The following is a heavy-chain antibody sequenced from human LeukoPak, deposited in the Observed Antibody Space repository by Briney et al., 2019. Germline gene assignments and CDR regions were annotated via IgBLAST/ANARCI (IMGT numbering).Heavy chain of an antibody. CDR1: GGSFSGYY. CDR3: ARVLYDIVVVPRNWFDP. V-gene: IGHV4-34*01. J-gene: IGHJ5*02. CDR2: INHSGST. Sequence: SETLSLTCAVCGGSFSGYYWSWIRQPPGKGLEWIGEINHSGSTNYNPSLKSRVTISVDTSKNQFSLKLSSVTAADTAVYYCARVLYDIVVVPRNWFDPWGQGTLVTVSS. D-gene: IGHD2-2*01.